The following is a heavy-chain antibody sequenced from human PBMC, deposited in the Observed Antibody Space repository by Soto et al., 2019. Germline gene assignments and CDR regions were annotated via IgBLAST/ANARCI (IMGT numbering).Heavy chain of an antibody. V-gene: IGHV4-31*03. CDR3: ARGSTVTTGYFDY. D-gene: IGHD4-17*01. CDR1: GGSISSGGYY. J-gene: IGHJ4*02. Sequence: SETLSLTCTVSGGSISSGGYYWSWIRQHPGKGLEWIGYIYYSGSTYYNPSLKSRVTISVDTSKNQFSLKLSSVTAADTAVYYCARGSTVTTGYFDYWGQGTLVTVSS. CDR2: IYYSGST.